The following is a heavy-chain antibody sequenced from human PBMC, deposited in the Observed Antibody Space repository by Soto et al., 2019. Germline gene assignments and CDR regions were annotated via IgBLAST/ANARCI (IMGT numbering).Heavy chain of an antibody. V-gene: IGHV4-59*01. J-gene: IGHJ4*02. Sequence: KSSETLSLTCTVSGGSMTGYYWNWIRQSPGKGLEWVAYIYNSGATSYIPSLKSRVTISIDSSKNQFFLNLTSATAADTAVYFCARNKVPTVRYFDYWGQGTMATVSS. CDR2: IYNSGAT. CDR3: ARNKVPTVRYFDY. CDR1: GGSMTGYY.